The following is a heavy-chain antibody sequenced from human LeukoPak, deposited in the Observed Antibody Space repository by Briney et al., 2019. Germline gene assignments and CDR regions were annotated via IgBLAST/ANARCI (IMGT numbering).Heavy chain of an antibody. J-gene: IGHJ4*02. CDR2: IKQDGSEK. CDR3: ARGWAPYYYDSSGYYSY. V-gene: IGHV3-7*01. D-gene: IGHD3-22*01. CDR1: GFTFSSYW. Sequence: GGSLRLSCAASGFTFSSYWMSWVRQAPGKGLEWAANIKQDGSEKYYVDSVKGRFTISRDNAKNSLYLQMNSLRAEDTAVYYCARGWAPYYYDSSGYYSYWGQGTLVTVSS.